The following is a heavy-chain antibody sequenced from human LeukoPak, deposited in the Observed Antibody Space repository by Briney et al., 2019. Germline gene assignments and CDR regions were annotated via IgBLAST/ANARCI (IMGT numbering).Heavy chain of an antibody. CDR2: LPYDGNNE. Sequence: PGGSLRLSCAASGFFFSNSGMHWVRQAPGKRLEWVAILPYDGNNEYYADSVKGRFTASRDNSENTLYLQMNSLRSEDTAVYYCAKDGLYCTGGSCYNLHNSWGQGTLVIVSS. D-gene: IGHD2-15*01. CDR1: GFFFSNSG. CDR3: AKDGLYCTGGSCYNLHNS. V-gene: IGHV3-30*18. J-gene: IGHJ4*02.